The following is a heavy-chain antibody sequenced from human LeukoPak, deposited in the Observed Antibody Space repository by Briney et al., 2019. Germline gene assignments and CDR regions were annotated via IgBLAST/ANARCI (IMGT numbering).Heavy chain of an antibody. CDR3: AKGDHYDTSGYDAFDI. CDR2: IRNDGSNQ. CDR1: GFTFSSYS. J-gene: IGHJ3*02. V-gene: IGHV3-30*02. D-gene: IGHD3-22*01. Sequence: GGSLRLSCAASGFTFSSYSMNWVRQAPGKGLEWVGVIRNDGSNQYYANSVKGRFTISRDNSKNTLYLQMNSLRAEDTALYYCAKGDHYDTSGYDAFDIWGQGTMVTVSS.